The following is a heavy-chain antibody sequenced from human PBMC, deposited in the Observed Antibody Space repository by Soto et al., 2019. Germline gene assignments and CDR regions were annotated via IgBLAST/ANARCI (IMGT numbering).Heavy chain of an antibody. Sequence: PVESLTISCKGSGYSFAGYWITWVRQKPGKGLDWMGRIDPSDSQTYYSPSFRGHVTISATKSITTVFLQWSSLRASDTAMYYCARQIYDSDTGPNFQYYFDSWGQGTPVTVSS. CDR3: ARQIYDSDTGPNFQYYFDS. CDR1: GYSFAGYW. CDR2: IDPSDSQT. J-gene: IGHJ4*02. D-gene: IGHD3-22*01. V-gene: IGHV5-10-1*01.